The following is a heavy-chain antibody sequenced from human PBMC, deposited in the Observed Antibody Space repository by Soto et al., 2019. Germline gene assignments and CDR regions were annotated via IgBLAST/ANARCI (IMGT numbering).Heavy chain of an antibody. CDR2: ISWNSGSV. Sequence: EVQLVESGGGLVQPGRSLRLSCAASGFTFDDYAMHWVRQAPGKGLVWVSGISWNSGSVDYADSVKGRFTISRDNAKSSLYLQMNSLRAEDTAFYYGVRGGFAVLATPKDYWGQGTLVTVSS. CDR3: VRGGFAVLATPKDY. CDR1: GFTFDDYA. V-gene: IGHV3-9*01. J-gene: IGHJ4*02. D-gene: IGHD6-19*01.